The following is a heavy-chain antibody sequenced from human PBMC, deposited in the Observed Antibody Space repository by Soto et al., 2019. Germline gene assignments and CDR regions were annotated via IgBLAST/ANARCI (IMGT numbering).Heavy chain of an antibody. Sequence: QVQLVQSGAEVKRRGSSMKVSCKTSGGTLSNYAISWLRQAPGQGPEWMGSIIPIFDTANYAQKFQGRVTITADESTSTVYMELSSLRSEDTAVYYCAREGVDSDVVTFFDYWGQGTLVTVSS. CDR1: GGTLSNYA. V-gene: IGHV1-69*15. CDR3: AREGVDSDVVTFFDY. D-gene: IGHD5-18*01. J-gene: IGHJ4*02. CDR2: IIPIFDTA.